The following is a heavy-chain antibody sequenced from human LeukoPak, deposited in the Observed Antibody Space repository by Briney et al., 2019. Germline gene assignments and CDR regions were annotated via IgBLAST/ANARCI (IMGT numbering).Heavy chain of an antibody. Sequence: GGSLRLSCAASGFTFSSYIMHWVRQSPGKGLEWVAVISSDGSNKYYTESVKGRFAISRDNSKDTLHLQMNSLRPEDTAMYYCVVIAGGSDSWGQGTLVTVSS. D-gene: IGHD2-21*01. CDR3: VVIAGGSDS. CDR2: ISSDGSNK. J-gene: IGHJ5*02. V-gene: IGHV3-30*09. CDR1: GFTFSSYI.